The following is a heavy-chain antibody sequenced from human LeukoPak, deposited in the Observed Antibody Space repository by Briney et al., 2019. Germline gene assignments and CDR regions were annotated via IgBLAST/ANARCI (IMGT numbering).Heavy chain of an antibody. J-gene: IGHJ5*02. CDR1: GYTFRRNG. CDR3: ATDRNCGGGCSNWFDP. D-gene: IGHD2-21*02. Sequence: GGSLRLSRVASGYTFRRNGLHWVRQAPGKGLEWVAFIPYDGYKKSYLDSVKGRFTISRDNSKNTVYLQMSSLRAEDTALYYCATDRNCGGGCSNWFDPWGQGTLVIVSS. V-gene: IGHV3-30*02. CDR2: IPYDGYKK.